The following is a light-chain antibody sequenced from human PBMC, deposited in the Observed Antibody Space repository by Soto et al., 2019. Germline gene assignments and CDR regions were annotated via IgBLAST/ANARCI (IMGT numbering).Light chain of an antibody. CDR1: QSISTW. CDR3: RQHDSYPIT. CDR2: KAS. J-gene: IGKJ5*01. V-gene: IGKV1-5*03. Sequence: DIRMTQSPSTLSASVGDRVTITCRASQSISTWLAWYQQKPGKAPKLLIYKASTLESGVPSRFSGSGSGTEFTLTISSLQPDDSATYYCRQHDSYPITFGQGTRLEI.